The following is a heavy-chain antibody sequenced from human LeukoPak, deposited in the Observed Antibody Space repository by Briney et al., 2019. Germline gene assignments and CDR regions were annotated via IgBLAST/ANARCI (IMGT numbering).Heavy chain of an antibody. D-gene: IGHD5-18*01. V-gene: IGHV1-69*05. CDR3: ASGYSYGSPDY. CDR1: GGTFSSYA. J-gene: IGHJ4*02. Sequence: ASVKVSCKASGGTFSSYAISWVRQAPGQGLEWMGGIIPIFGTANYAQKFQGRVTITTDESTSTAYMELSSLRSEDTAVYYCASGYSYGSPDYWGQGTLVTVSS. CDR2: IIPIFGTA.